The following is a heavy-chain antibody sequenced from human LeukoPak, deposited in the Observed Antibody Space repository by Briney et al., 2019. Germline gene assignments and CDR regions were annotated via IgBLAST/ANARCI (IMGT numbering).Heavy chain of an antibody. J-gene: IGHJ4*02. V-gene: IGHV4-34*01. D-gene: IGHD6-13*01. CDR2: INHSGST. Sequence: SETLSLTCAVSGGSFSGYYWSWIRQPPGKGLEWIGEINHSGSTNYNPSPKSRVTISVDTSKNQFTLKLRSVTAADTAVYYCARRRYSSSWPKSIDYWGQGTLVTVSS. CDR3: ARRRYSSSWPKSIDY. CDR1: GGSFSGYY.